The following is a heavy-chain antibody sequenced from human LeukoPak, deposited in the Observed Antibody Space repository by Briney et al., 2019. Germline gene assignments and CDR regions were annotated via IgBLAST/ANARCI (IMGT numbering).Heavy chain of an antibody. CDR3: ARQERGYFEY. CDR1: GGSISSSGYY. V-gene: IGHV4-39*01. CDR2: IYYSGST. J-gene: IGHJ4*02. Sequence: PSETLSLTCTVSGGSISSSGYYWGWIRQPPGKGLEWIGSIYYSGSTYYNPSLKSRVTISVDTSKNQFSLKLSSVTAADTAVYYCARQERGYFEYWGQGTLVTVSS.